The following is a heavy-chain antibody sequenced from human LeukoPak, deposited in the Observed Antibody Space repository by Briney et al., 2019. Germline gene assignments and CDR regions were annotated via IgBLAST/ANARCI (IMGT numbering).Heavy chain of an antibody. D-gene: IGHD6-13*01. CDR2: ISGSGGST. CDR1: GFTFSSYW. V-gene: IGHV3-23*01. Sequence: GGSLRLSCAASGFTFSSYWMSWVRQAPGKGLEWVSAISGSGGSTYYSDSVKGRFTISRDNSKNTLYLQMNSLRAEDTAVYYCAKGQLGIAAAQTDYWGQGTLVTVSS. CDR3: AKGQLGIAAAQTDY. J-gene: IGHJ4*02.